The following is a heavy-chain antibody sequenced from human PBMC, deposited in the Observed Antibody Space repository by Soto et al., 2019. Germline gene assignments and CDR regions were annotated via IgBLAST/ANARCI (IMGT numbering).Heavy chain of an antibody. CDR2: IIPVLGVT. CDR3: ARRRYCGVDCYNKFCYGMDV. V-gene: IGHV1-69*02. D-gene: IGHD2-21*02. J-gene: IGHJ6*02. CDR1: GSTFSSYT. Sequence: QVQLVQSGAGVRKPGSSVEVSCMASGSTFSSYTVNWVRQAPGQGLEWIGRIIPVLGVTHYARRFQGRVTTTADRSRKTARMGLTSLTTGDTAVYYCARRRYCGVDCYNKFCYGMDVWGQGTTVTVSS.